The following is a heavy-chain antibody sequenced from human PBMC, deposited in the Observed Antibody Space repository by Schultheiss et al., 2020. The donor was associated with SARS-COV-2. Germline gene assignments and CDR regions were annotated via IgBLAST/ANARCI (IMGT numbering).Heavy chain of an antibody. V-gene: IGHV1-2*06. D-gene: IGHD5-18*01. Sequence: ASVKISCKASGYTFTGYYMHWVRQAPGQGLEWMGRINPNSGGTNYAQKFQGRVTMTRDTSISTAYMELSSLRSEDTAVYYCAAGEFDTAMDLGYYYYGMDVWGQGTTVTVSS. J-gene: IGHJ6*02. CDR3: AAGEFDTAMDLGYYYYGMDV. CDR2: INPNSGGT. CDR1: GYTFTGYY.